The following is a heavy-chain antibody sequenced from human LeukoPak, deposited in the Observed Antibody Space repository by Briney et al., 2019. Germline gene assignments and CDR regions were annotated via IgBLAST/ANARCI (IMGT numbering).Heavy chain of an antibody. J-gene: IGHJ6*02. CDR2: ISGSGGNT. CDR1: GFTFSTDV. CDR3: AKVSGRIQIWPQPFGDGMDV. V-gene: IGHV3-23*01. Sequence: RPGGSLRLSCAASGFTFSTDVMSWVRQAPGKGLECVSAISGSGGNTYYADSVKGRFTISRDNSKNMLYLQMNSLRAEDTAVYYCAKVSGRIQIWPQPFGDGMDVWGQGTTVTVSS. D-gene: IGHD3-10*01.